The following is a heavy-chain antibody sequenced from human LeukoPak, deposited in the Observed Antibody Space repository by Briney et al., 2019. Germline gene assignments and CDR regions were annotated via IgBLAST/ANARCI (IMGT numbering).Heavy chain of an antibody. D-gene: IGHD3-3*01. CDR1: GGSISSGGYY. Sequence: SETLSLTCTVSGGSISSGGYYWSWIRQHPGKGLEWIGYIYYSGSTYYNPSLKSRVTISVDTSKIQFSLKLSSVTAADTAVYYCARDSSSEYFDYWGQGTLVTVSS. CDR3: ARDSSSEYFDY. CDR2: IYYSGST. V-gene: IGHV4-31*03. J-gene: IGHJ4*02.